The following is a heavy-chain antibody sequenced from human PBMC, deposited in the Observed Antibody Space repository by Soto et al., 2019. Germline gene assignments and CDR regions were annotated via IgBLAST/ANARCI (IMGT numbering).Heavy chain of an antibody. Sequence: SETLSLTCTVSGGSISSSSYYWGWIRQPPGKGLEWIGSIYYSGSTYYNPSLKSRVTISVDTSKNQFSLKLSSVTAADTAVYYCARSRSWILGPLYYYYMDVWGKGTKVTVSS. CDR2: IYYSGST. D-gene: IGHD2-2*03. V-gene: IGHV4-39*01. CDR3: ARSRSWILGPLYYYYMDV. J-gene: IGHJ6*03. CDR1: GGSISSSSYY.